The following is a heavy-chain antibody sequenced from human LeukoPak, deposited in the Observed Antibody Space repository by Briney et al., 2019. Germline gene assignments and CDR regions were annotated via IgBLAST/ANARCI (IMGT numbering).Heavy chain of an antibody. CDR2: IDPESGYT. J-gene: IGHJ4*02. CDR1: GYTFITSD. CDR3: TRKLRLDEH. V-gene: IGHV1-8*01. Sequence: SVKVSCKPSGYTFITSDINGGRQASGQGLEWMGYIDPESGYTTYAQKFQGRVTMTRDTSTSTAYMELSSLTPDDTAIYYCTRKLRLDEHWGQGTLVAVSS. D-gene: IGHD1-7*01.